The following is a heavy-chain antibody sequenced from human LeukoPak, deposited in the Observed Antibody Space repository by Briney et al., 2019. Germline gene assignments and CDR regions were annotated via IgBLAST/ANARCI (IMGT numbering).Heavy chain of an antibody. J-gene: IGHJ4*02. CDR3: PRAYAGTLFF. V-gene: IGHV3-48*03. D-gene: IGHD4-23*01. CDR2: ISSSGSTI. CDR1: GFNFSSYE. Sequence: GGSLTLSCAASGFNFSSYEMNWVRQAPGKGVEWISFISSSGSTIYYEDSVQGRFTISRDNAKNSLFLQMHSLSAEDTAVYYFPRAYAGTLFFWGQGTLVTVSS.